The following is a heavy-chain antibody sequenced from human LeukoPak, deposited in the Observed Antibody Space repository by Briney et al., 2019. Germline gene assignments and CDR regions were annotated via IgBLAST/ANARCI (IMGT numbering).Heavy chain of an antibody. CDR3: ARVFDS. J-gene: IGHJ4*02. Sequence: SETLSLTCTVSGGSVSTSDYYWGWIRQSPVKGLEWVGDVFYTGKTNYNPSLRGRATISIDTSKNQFSLKLTYVTAADSAVYYCARVFDSWGQGTLVTVSS. V-gene: IGHV4-39*07. CDR1: GGSVSTSDYY. CDR2: VFYTGKT.